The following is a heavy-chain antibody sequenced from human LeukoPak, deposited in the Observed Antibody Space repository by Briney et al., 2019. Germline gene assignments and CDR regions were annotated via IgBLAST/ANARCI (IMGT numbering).Heavy chain of an antibody. J-gene: IGHJ6*03. D-gene: IGHD4-17*01. CDR2: IYTSGST. CDR3: ASIAYGDFYYYYYMDV. CDR1: GGSISSGSYY. Sequence: SETLSLTCTVSGGSISSGSYYWSWIRQPAGKGLEWIGRIYTSGSTNYNPSLKSRVTISVDTSKNQFSLKLSSVTAADTAVYYCASIAYGDFYYYYYMDVWGKGTTVTVSS. V-gene: IGHV4-61*02.